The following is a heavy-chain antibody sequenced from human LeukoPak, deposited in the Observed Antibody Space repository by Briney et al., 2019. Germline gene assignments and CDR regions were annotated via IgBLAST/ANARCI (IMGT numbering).Heavy chain of an antibody. D-gene: IGHD1-26*01. CDR2: ISYDGTDK. Sequence: GGSLRLSCAASGFTFTSYGMHWVRQAPGEGLEWVAVISYDGTDKYYADSVKGRFTISRDNSKNTLFLQMNSLRAEDTAVYYCGSGTYLYYFDYWGQGTLVTVSS. CDR1: GFTFTSYG. J-gene: IGHJ4*02. V-gene: IGHV3-30*03. CDR3: GSGTYLYYFDY.